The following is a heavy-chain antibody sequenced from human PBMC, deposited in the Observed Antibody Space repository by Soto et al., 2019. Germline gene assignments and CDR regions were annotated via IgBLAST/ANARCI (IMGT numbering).Heavy chain of an antibody. CDR2: INPNSGGT. Sequence: QVQLVQSGAEVKKPGASVKVSCKASGYTFTGYYMHWVRQAPGQGLEWMGWINPNSGGTNYAQKFQGRVTMARDTSISTAYMELSRLRSGDTAVYYCATDLAVAGALNDYWGQGTLVTVSS. D-gene: IGHD6-19*01. J-gene: IGHJ4*02. V-gene: IGHV1-2*02. CDR3: ATDLAVAGALNDY. CDR1: GYTFTGYY.